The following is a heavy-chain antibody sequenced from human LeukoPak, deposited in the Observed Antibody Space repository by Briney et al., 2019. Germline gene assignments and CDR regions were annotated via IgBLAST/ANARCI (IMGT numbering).Heavy chain of an antibody. CDR3: AKDSSSGWYYDY. Sequence: PGGSLRLSCAASGFTFSSYAMSWVRQAPGKGLEWVSAISGSGGSTYYADSVKGRFTISRDNSKNTLYLQMNSLRAEDTDVYYCAKDSSSGWYYDYWGQGTLVTVSS. D-gene: IGHD6-19*01. J-gene: IGHJ4*02. V-gene: IGHV3-23*01. CDR2: ISGSGGST. CDR1: GFTFSSYA.